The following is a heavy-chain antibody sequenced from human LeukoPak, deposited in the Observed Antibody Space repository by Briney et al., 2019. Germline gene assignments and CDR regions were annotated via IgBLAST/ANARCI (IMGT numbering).Heavy chain of an antibody. V-gene: IGHV1-69*06. CDR1: GGTFSSYT. D-gene: IGHD3-22*01. CDR3: ARHYYDSSGYYYVPNNWFDP. CDR2: IIPIFGTA. Sequence: GASVKVSCKASGGTFSSYTISWVRQAPGQGLEWMGGIIPIFGTAKYAQKFQGRVTITADKSTSTAYMELSSLRSEDTAVYYCARHYYDSSGYYYVPNNWFDPWGQGTLVTVSS. J-gene: IGHJ5*02.